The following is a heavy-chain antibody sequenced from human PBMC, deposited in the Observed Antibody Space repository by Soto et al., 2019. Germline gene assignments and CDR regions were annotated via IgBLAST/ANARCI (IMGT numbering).Heavy chain of an antibody. CDR2: ISFDGSNK. Sequence: QVQLVESGGGVVQPGRSLRLSCAASGFRFSNYGMHCARQAPGKGLEWVAGISFDGSNKYHADSVKGRFTISRDNSKNTLYLQMNSLRTEDTAVYYCAGGWYFFDYCGQGTLVTVSS. D-gene: IGHD6-19*01. CDR1: GFRFSNYG. V-gene: IGHV3-30*03. CDR3: AGGWYFFDY. J-gene: IGHJ4*02.